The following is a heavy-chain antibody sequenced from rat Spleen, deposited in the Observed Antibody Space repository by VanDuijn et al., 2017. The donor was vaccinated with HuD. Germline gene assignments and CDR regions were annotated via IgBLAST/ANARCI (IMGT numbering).Heavy chain of an antibody. J-gene: IGHJ2*01. CDR3: TRVGGIYFDY. V-gene: IGHV5-46*01. CDR2: ITNTGGST. D-gene: IGHD1-11*01. Sequence: EVQLVESGGGLVQPGRSMKLSCAASGFTFSSFPMAWVRQAPGKGLEWVASITNTGGSTYYPDSVKGRFTISRDNAKSTLYLQMNSLRSEDTATYYCTRVGGIYFDYWGQGVMVTVSS. CDR1: GFTFSSFP.